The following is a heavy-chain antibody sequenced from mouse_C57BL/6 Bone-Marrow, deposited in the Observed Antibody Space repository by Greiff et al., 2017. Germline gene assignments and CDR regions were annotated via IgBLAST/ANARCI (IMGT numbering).Heavy chain of an antibody. D-gene: IGHD1-1*01. CDR3: ARHDGSSYYYAKDY. V-gene: IGHV5-6*01. CDR2: ISSGGSYT. J-gene: IGHJ4*01. Sequence: EVKLVESGGDLVKPGGSLKLSCAASGFTFSSYGMSWVRQTPDQRLEWVATISSGGSYTYYPDSVKGRFTISRDNAKNTLYLQMSSLKSEDTAMYYCARHDGSSYYYAKDYWGQGTSVTVSS. CDR1: GFTFSSYG.